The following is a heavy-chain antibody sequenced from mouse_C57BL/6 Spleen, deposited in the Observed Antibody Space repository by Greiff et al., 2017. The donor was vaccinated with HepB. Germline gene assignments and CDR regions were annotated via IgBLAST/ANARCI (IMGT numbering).Heavy chain of an antibody. Sequence: VQLQQSGAELMKPGASVKLSCKATGYTFTGYWIEWVKQRPGHGLEWIGEILPGSGSTNYTEKFKGKATFTADTSSNTAYMQLSSLTTEDSAIYAWASCRQLRLLFAYWGQGTLVTVSA. CDR1: GYTFTGYW. CDR2: ILPGSGST. D-gene: IGHD3-2*02. CDR3: ASCRQLRLLFAY. V-gene: IGHV1-9*01. J-gene: IGHJ3*01.